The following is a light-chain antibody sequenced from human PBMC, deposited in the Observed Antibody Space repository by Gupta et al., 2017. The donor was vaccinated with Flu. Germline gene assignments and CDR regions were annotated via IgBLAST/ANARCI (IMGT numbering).Light chain of an antibody. J-gene: IGLJ1*01. CDR1: SGRTMDA. CDR2: VNYDGSH. CDR3: QTWVPGMLYV. V-gene: IGLV4-69*01. Sequence: QLVLTQSPSASASLGASVKLTSTLNSGRTMDAIAWHQHRPERGPRFLMKVNYDGSHVKGDGVPDRFSGSSSGTERYLTXSXLQSEDXADYYCQTWVPGMLYVFGTGTKVTV.